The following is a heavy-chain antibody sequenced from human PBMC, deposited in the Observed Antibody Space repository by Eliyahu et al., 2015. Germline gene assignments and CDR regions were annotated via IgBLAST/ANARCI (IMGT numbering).Heavy chain of an antibody. CDR2: IYYSGST. Sequence: QLQLQESGPGLVKPSETLSLTCTVSGGSIRSSSYYWGRIRQPPGKGLEWIGSIYYSGSTFYNPSLKSRVTIYIDTSKNQFSLDLNSVTAADTAVYYCARRDYGDRNWFDPWGQGTLVTVSS. V-gene: IGHV4-39*01. D-gene: IGHD4-17*01. CDR3: ARRDYGDRNWFDP. J-gene: IGHJ5*02. CDR1: GGSIRSSSYY.